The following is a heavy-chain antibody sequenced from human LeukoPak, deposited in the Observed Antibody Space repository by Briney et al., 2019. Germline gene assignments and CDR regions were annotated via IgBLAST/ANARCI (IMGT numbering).Heavy chain of an antibody. CDR1: GSTFSSYW. J-gene: IGHJ4*02. D-gene: IGHD1-1*01. CDR3: AREERPPGYFPYYFDY. V-gene: IGHV3-7*01. CDR2: IKQDGSEK. Sequence: TGGSLRLSCAASGSTFSSYWMSWVRQAPGKGLEWVANIKQDGSEKYYVDSVKGRFTISRDNAKNSLYLQMNSLRAEDTAVYYCAREERPPGYFPYYFDYWGQGTLVTVSS.